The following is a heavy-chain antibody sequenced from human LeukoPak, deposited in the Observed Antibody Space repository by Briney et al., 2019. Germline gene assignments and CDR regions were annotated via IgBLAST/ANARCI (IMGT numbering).Heavy chain of an antibody. CDR3: ASGQGGNTPN. Sequence: GASVKVSCMASGYTFTAYYVQWVRQAPGQGLEWMGWSNPNSGGTSYPRKFQGRVTMTTDTSINTAYLELSSLGSDDTAVYYCASGQGGNTPNWGQGTLVTVS. V-gene: IGHV1-2*02. J-gene: IGHJ4*02. CDR1: GYTFTAYY. CDR2: SNPNSGGT. D-gene: IGHD4-23*01.